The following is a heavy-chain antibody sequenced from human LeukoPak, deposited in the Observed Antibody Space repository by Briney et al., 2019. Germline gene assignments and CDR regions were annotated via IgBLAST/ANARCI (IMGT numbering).Heavy chain of an antibody. Sequence: SETLSLTCTVSGGSISSYYWSWIRQPPGKGLEWVWYIYYSGSTNYNPSLKSRATISSDTSNNKFSLKLSSVTAADTAVYYCAAAVAGSPYWGQGTLVPVSS. J-gene: IGHJ4*02. D-gene: IGHD6-19*01. CDR2: IYYSGST. CDR3: AAAVAGSPY. V-gene: IGHV4-59*01. CDR1: GGSISSYY.